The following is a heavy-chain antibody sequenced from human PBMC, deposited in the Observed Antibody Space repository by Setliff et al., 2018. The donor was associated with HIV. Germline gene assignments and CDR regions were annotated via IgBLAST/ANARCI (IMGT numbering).Heavy chain of an antibody. CDR1: GYSFTSYW. V-gene: IGHV5-10-1*01. Sequence: PGESLKISCKGSGYSFTSYWINWVRQMPGKGLEWMGRIDPSDSYTNSSPSFQGHVTIPADKSISTAYLQWSSLKASDTAMYYCARQDTAMVTGFDYRGQGTLVTVSS. J-gene: IGHJ4*02. CDR2: IDPSDSYT. D-gene: IGHD5-18*01. CDR3: ARQDTAMVTGFDY.